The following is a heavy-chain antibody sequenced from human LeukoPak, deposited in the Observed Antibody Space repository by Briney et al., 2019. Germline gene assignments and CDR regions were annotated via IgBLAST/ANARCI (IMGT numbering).Heavy chain of an antibody. V-gene: IGHV3-64*01. CDR3: ARDPLLDDGSDFDY. J-gene: IGHJ4*02. Sequence: PGGSLRLSCAASGFTFSSYAMHWVRQAPGKGLEYVSAISSNGGSTYYANSVKGRFTISRDNSKNTLYLQMGSLRAEDTAVYYCARDPLLDDGSDFDYWGQGTLVTVSS. CDR2: ISSNGGST. CDR1: GFTFSSYA. D-gene: IGHD4/OR15-4a*01.